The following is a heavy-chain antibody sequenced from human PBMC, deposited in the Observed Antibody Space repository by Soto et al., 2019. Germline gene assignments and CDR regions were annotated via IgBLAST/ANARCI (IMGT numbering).Heavy chain of an antibody. D-gene: IGHD4-17*01. CDR1: GGTFSSYA. CDR2: IIPFIGTA. J-gene: IGHJ6*04. Sequence: ASVKVSCKASGGTFSSYAISWVRQAPGQGLEWMGGIIPFIGTANYAQKFQGRVTITADESTSTAYMELTSLRSEDTAVYYCARAVMTTAPASYYYGMDGWGKGTTVTVAS. CDR3: ARAVMTTAPASYYYGMDG. V-gene: IGHV1-69*13.